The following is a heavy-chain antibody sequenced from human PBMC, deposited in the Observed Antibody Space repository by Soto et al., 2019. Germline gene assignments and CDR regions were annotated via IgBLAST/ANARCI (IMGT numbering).Heavy chain of an antibody. Sequence: QVQLQESGPGLVKPSGTLSLTCAVSGVSIRIPNCWAWVRQAPGKGLEWIGEIDHSGTTNYNPSLNSRVTISLDRSKNQFSLRLSSVAAADTAVYFCARGKFYAFDIWGQGTMVTVSS. CDR1: GVSIRIPNC. J-gene: IGHJ3*02. CDR2: IDHSGTT. CDR3: ARGKFYAFDI. V-gene: IGHV4-4*02.